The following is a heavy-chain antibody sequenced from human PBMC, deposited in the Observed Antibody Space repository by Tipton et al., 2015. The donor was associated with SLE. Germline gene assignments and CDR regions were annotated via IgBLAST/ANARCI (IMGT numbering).Heavy chain of an antibody. CDR2: IRYDGSNK. D-gene: IGHD4-17*01. CDR1: GFTFSSYG. J-gene: IGHJ4*02. CDR3: AKDDSGANSLDY. Sequence: SLRLSCAASGFTFSSYGMHWVRQAPGKGLEWVAFIRYDGSNKYYADSVKGRFTISRDNAENTVYLLMNSLRADDTAVYYCAKDDSGANSLDYWGQGTLVTVSS. V-gene: IGHV3-30*02.